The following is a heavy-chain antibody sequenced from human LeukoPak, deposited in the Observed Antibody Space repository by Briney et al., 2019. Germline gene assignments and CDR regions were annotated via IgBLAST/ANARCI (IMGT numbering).Heavy chain of an antibody. V-gene: IGHV3-73*01. CDR3: ARDGITMRILEY. J-gene: IGHJ4*02. CDR2: IRSTANGYAT. Sequence: QPGGSLRLSCAASGFTFSSYGMHWVRQASGKGLEWVGRIRSTANGYATAYAASVKGRFTISRDDSKNTAYLQMDSLRAEDTAVYYCARDGITMRILEYWGQGTLVTVSS. D-gene: IGHD3-10*01. CDR1: GFTFSSYG.